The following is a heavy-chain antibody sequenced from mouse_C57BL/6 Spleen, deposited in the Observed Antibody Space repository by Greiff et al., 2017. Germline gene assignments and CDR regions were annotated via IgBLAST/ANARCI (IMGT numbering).Heavy chain of an antibody. CDR3: AKTLSYYGPYFDV. CDR1: GFSLTSYA. D-gene: IGHD2-1*01. V-gene: IGHV2-9-1*01. CDR2: IWTGGGT. J-gene: IGHJ1*03. Sequence: QVQLKASGPGLVAPSQSLSITCTVSGFSLTSYAISWVRQPPGQGLEWLGVIWTGGGTNYTSALKSRLSSSKDNSKSQVFLRMNRLQTDDAAGYYCAKTLSYYGPYFDVWGTGTTVTVSS.